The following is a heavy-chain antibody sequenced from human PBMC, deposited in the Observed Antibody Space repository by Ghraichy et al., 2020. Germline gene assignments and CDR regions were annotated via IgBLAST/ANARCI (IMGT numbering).Heavy chain of an antibody. CDR3: ARRSYSGSYHLDF. D-gene: IGHD1-26*01. CDR1: GFSISSAYY. Sequence: SETLSLTCAVSGFSISSAYYWGWIRQPPGKGLEWIGTIYHSGSTYYNPSLKSRVTMSVDTSKNQFSLKLSSVTAADTAVYYCARRSYSGSYHLDFWGQGTLVTVSS. V-gene: IGHV4-38-2*01. J-gene: IGHJ4*02. CDR2: IYHSGST.